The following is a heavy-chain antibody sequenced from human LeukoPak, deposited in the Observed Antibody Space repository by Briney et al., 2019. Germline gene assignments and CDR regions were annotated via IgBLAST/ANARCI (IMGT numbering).Heavy chain of an antibody. Sequence: GGSLRLSCSASGFTFSTFAMHRVRQAPGKGLEYVSGIITNGGSTSYADSVKGRFTISRNNSKNTLYLQMSSLRPEDTAVYYCVKGATVALLNYFDHWGQGTLVTVSS. CDR1: GFTFSTFA. D-gene: IGHD6-19*01. CDR3: VKGATVALLNYFDH. CDR2: IITNGGST. J-gene: IGHJ4*02. V-gene: IGHV3-64D*06.